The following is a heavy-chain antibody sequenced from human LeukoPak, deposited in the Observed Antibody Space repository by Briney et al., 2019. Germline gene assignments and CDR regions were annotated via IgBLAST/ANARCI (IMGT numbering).Heavy chain of an antibody. V-gene: IGHV1-2*02. Sequence: ASVKVSCKASGYTFTGYYMHWVRQAPGQGLEWMGWINPNSGGTNYAQKFQGRVTMTRDTSISTAYMELSRLRSDDTAVYYCARDYVGATDLCWFDPWGQGTLVTVSS. CDR1: GYTFTGYY. J-gene: IGHJ5*02. CDR2: INPNSGGT. D-gene: IGHD1-26*01. CDR3: ARDYVGATDLCWFDP.